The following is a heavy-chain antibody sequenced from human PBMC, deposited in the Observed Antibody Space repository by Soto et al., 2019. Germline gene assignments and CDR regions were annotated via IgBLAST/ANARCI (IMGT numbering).Heavy chain of an antibody. Sequence: GGSLRLSCAASGFTFTNAWMSWVRQAPGKGLEWVAVISYDGSNKYYADSVKGRFTISRDNSMNTLYMQMNSLRAEDTAVYYCAKSDTALSYGFDPWGQGTLVTVSS. V-gene: IGHV3-30*18. CDR1: GFTFTNAW. J-gene: IGHJ5*02. D-gene: IGHD5-18*01. CDR2: ISYDGSNK. CDR3: AKSDTALSYGFDP.